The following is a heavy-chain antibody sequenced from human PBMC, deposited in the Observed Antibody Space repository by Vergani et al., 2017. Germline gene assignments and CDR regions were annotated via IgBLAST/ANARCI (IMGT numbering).Heavy chain of an antibody. Sequence: EVQLVESGGGLVKPGGSLRLSCAASGFTFSSYSMNWVRQAPGKGLEWVSSISSSSSYIYYADSVKGRFTISRDNAKNSLYLQMNSLRAEDTAVYYCATPGYSSSWYPRHYYGMDVWGQGTTVTVSS. CDR1: GFTFSSYS. CDR3: ATPGYSSSWYPRHYYGMDV. J-gene: IGHJ6*02. D-gene: IGHD6-13*01. V-gene: IGHV3-21*01. CDR2: ISSSSSYI.